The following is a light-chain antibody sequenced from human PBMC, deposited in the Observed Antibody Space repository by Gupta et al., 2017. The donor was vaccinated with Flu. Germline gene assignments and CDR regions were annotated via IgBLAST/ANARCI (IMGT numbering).Light chain of an antibody. CDR1: QIISNY. Sequence: DIQMTQSPSSLSASVGDRVTITCRASQIISNYLNWFQQRPGKAPKLLIYAASSLQSGVPSRFSGSGSGTDFTLTISRLQTEDFATYYCQQRDSIPRTFGRGTKVDIK. CDR2: AAS. J-gene: IGKJ4*01. CDR3: QQRDSIPRT. V-gene: IGKV1-39*01.